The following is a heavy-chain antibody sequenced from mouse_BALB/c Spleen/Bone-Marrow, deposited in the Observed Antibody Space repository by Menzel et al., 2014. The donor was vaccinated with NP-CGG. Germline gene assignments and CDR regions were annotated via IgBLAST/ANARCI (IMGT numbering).Heavy chain of an antibody. J-gene: IGHJ3*01. CDR2: IYPGNVNT. CDR1: GYTFTSYY. V-gene: IGHV1S56*01. Sequence: QVQLQQPGPELVKPGASVRISCKASGYTFTSYYIHWVKQRPGQGLEWIGWIYPGNVNTKYNEKFKGKATLTVDKSSSTAYMQLSSLTSEDSAVYFCATEGDYVFAYWGQGTLVTVSA. CDR3: ATEGDYVFAY. D-gene: IGHD2-4*01.